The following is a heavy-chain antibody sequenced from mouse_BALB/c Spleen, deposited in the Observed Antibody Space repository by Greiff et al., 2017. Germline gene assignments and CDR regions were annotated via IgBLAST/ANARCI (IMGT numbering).Heavy chain of an antibody. Sequence: EVKLVESGGGLVQPGGSRKLSCAASGFTFSSFGMHWVRQAPEKGLEWVAYISSGSSTIYYADTVKGRFTISRDNPKNTLFLQMTSLRSEDTAMYYCARSRTGAMDYWGQGTSVTVSS. V-gene: IGHV5-17*02. D-gene: IGHD4-1*01. CDR1: GFTFSSFG. J-gene: IGHJ4*01. CDR3: ARSRTGAMDY. CDR2: ISSGSSTI.